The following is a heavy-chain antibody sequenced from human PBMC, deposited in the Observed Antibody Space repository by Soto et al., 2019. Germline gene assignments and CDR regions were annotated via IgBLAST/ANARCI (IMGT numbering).Heavy chain of an antibody. V-gene: IGHV1-18*01. J-gene: IGHJ6*02. Sequence: QVQLVQSGAEVKKPGASVKVSCKASGYTFSNYGISWVRQGPGQGLEWMGGISGYNGNTHYEEKVQYRIKMTTDTSTSTTYMELRSLRSDDTAVYFCARDPGFGFGYSYAFAMDVWGQGTTVTVSS. D-gene: IGHD5-18*01. CDR2: ISGYNGNT. CDR1: GYTFSNYG. CDR3: ARDPGFGFGYSYAFAMDV.